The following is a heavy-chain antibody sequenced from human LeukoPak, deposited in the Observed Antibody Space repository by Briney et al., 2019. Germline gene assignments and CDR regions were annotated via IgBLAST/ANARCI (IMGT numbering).Heavy chain of an antibody. CDR3: ASSRFLEWLYLLDY. D-gene: IGHD3-3*01. CDR2: INTNSGGT. J-gene: IGHJ4*02. CDR1: GYTFSGYY. Sequence: ASVKVSCKASGYTFSGYYIHWVRQAPGQGLEWTGWINTNSGGTKYAQRFQGRVTMTRDTSISTAYMEVSRLRSDDTAVYFCASSRFLEWLYLLDYWGQGTLVTVSS. V-gene: IGHV1-2*02.